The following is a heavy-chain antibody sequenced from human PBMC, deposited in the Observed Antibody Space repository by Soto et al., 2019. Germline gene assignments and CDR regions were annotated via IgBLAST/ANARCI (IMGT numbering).Heavy chain of an antibody. CDR2: IYYSGST. V-gene: IGHV4-59*01. CDR1: GGSISSYY. Sequence: SETLSLTCTVSGGSISSYYWSWIRQPPGKGLEWIGYIYYSGSTNYNPSLKSRVTISVDTSKNQFSLKLSSVTAADTAVYYCARARPYYYDSSGYYYYYGMDVWGQGTTVTVSS. D-gene: IGHD3-22*01. CDR3: ARARPYYYDSSGYYYYYGMDV. J-gene: IGHJ6*02.